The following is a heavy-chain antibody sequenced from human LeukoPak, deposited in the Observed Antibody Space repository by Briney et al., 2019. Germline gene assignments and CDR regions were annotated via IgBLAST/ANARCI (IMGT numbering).Heavy chain of an antibody. CDR3: AKSPSGSYGNPFDY. V-gene: IGHV3-23*01. CDR2: ISGSGCST. J-gene: IGHJ4*02. D-gene: IGHD3-10*01. CDR1: GFTFSSYA. Sequence: GGSLRLSCAASGFTFSSYAMSWVRQAPGKGLEWVSAISGSGCSTYYADSVKGRYTISRDNSKNTLYLQMNSLRAEDTAVYYCAKSPSGSYGNPFDYWGQGTLVTVSS.